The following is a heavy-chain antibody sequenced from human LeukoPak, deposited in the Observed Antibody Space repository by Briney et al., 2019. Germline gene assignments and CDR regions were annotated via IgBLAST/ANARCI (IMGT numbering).Heavy chain of an antibody. CDR3: ASYYYDSSAYYGPFDY. CDR2: IYYSGSS. V-gene: IGHV4-39*01. J-gene: IGHJ4*01. Sequence: SETLSLTCTVSGGSISSGGYYWSWIRQHPGKGLEWIGCIYYSGSSYYNPSLKSRVTISVDTSKNQFSLKLSSVTAADTAVYCCASYYYDSSAYYGPFDYWGQGTLVTVSS. CDR1: GGSISSGGYY. D-gene: IGHD3-22*01.